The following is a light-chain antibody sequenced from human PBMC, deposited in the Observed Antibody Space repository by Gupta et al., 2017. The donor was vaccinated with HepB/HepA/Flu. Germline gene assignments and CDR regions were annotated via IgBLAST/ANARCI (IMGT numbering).Light chain of an antibody. CDR2: GAS. Sequence: EIVMTQSPATLSVSPGERATLSCRASQSVSSNLAWYQHKPGQAPRLLIFGASTRATGIPARFSGSGSGTESTLTISSLQSEDFGVYYCQQYNNWPLLTFGGGPRWRSN. CDR3: QQYNNWPLLT. V-gene: IGKV3-15*01. J-gene: IGKJ4*01. CDR1: QSVSSN.